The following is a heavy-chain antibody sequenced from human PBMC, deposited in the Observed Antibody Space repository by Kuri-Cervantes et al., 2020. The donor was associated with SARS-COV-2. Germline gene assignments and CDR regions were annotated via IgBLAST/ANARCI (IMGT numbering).Heavy chain of an antibody. Sequence: GESLKISCAASGFTVSSNYMSWVRQAPGKGLEWVSVIYSGGSTYYADSVKGRFTISRDNSKNTLYLQMNSLRAEDTAVYYCARGPSGWYLNWGQGTLVTVSS. CDR2: IYSGGST. CDR1: GFTVSSNY. V-gene: IGHV3-66*01. CDR3: ARGPSGWYLN. J-gene: IGHJ4*02. D-gene: IGHD6-19*01.